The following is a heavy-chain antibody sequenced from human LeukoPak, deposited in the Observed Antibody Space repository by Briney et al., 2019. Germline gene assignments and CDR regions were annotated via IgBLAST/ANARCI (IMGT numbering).Heavy chain of an antibody. J-gene: IGHJ4*02. V-gene: IGHV4-39*07. CDR3: ARDDAEGAFDY. Sequence: PSETLSLTCTVSGGSISSNNYYWGWIRQPPGKGLEWIGSIYYSGSTYNNPSLKSRVTISVDTTKNQFSLKLSSVTAADTAVYYCARDDAEGAFDYWGQGTLVTVSS. D-gene: IGHD3-16*01. CDR1: GGSISSNNYY. CDR2: IYYSGST.